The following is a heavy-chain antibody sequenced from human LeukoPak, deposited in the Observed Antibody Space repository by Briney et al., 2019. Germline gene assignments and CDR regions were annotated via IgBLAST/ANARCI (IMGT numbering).Heavy chain of an antibody. J-gene: IGHJ4*02. CDR2: IYSGGDT. CDR3: TRGPGSTWYSDY. CDR1: GFTVSSNY. V-gene: IGHV3-53*05. Sequence: GGSLRLSCAASGFTVSSNYMNWVRQAPGKGLEWVSIIYSGGDTYYADSVKGRFTISRDNSKNTLYLQMNSLRPEDTAVYYCTRGPGSTWYSDYWGQGTLVTVSS. D-gene: IGHD6-13*01.